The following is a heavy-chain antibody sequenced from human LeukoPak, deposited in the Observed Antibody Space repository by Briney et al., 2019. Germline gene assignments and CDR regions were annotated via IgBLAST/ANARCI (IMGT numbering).Heavy chain of an antibody. Sequence: GGSLRLSCAASGFTFSSYSMNWVRQAPGKGLEWVSYISSSSSTIYHADSVKGRFTISRDNAKNSLYLQMNSLRAEDTAVYYCARVQAGTLDYWGQGTPVTVSS. CDR2: ISSSSSTI. J-gene: IGHJ4*02. V-gene: IGHV3-48*01. CDR3: ARVQAGTLDY. D-gene: IGHD6-13*01. CDR1: GFTFSSYS.